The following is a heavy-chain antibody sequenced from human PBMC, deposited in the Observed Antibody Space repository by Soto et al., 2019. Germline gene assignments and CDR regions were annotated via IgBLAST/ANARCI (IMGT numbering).Heavy chain of an antibody. Sequence: GGSLRLSCAASGFTFSIYSMNWVRQAPGKGLEWVSYIMPGSSHIFYADSVKGRFTISRDNAKNSLYLQMNSLRAEDTAVYYCAKDREGIAVAGEDDSSGYPGYWGQGTLVTVSS. CDR3: AKDREGIAVAGEDDSSGYPGY. CDR2: IMPGSSHI. CDR1: GFTFSIYS. V-gene: IGHV3-48*01. J-gene: IGHJ4*02. D-gene: IGHD6-19*01.